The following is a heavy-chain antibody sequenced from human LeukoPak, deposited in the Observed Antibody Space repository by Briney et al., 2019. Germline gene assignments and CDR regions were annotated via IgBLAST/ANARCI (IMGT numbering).Heavy chain of an antibody. D-gene: IGHD3-3*01. CDR1: GFTFSSYS. Sequence: PGGSLRLSCAASGFTFSSYSMNWVRQAPGKGLEWVSYISSSSSTIYYADSVKGRFTISRDNAKNSLYLQMNSLRAEDTAVYYCARDKTIVGYGEDYYYYYMDVWGKGTTVTVSS. J-gene: IGHJ6*03. CDR3: ARDKTIVGYGEDYYYYYMDV. CDR2: ISSSSSTI. V-gene: IGHV3-48*04.